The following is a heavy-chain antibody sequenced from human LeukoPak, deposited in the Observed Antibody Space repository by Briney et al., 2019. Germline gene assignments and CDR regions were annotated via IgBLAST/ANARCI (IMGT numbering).Heavy chain of an antibody. CDR3: ARDSYSGYDRLLN. V-gene: IGHV3-48*01. CDR1: GFTFSSYS. CDR2: ISSSSSTI. Sequence: GGSLRLSCAASGFTFSSYSMNWVRQAPGKGLEWVSSISSSSSTIHYADSVKGRFTISRDNAKNSLYPQMNSLRAEDTAVYYCARDSYSGYDRLLNWGQGTLVTVSS. J-gene: IGHJ4*02. D-gene: IGHD5-12*01.